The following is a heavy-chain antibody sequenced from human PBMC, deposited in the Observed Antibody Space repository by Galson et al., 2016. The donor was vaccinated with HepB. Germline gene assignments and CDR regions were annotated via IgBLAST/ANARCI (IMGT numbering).Heavy chain of an antibody. CDR2: IGSSGVIT. J-gene: IGHJ4*02. D-gene: IGHD6-19*01. V-gene: IGHV3-23*01. CDR1: GFKFRDYA. Sequence: SLRLSCAASGFKFRDYAMNWVRQAPGKGLEWVSSIGSSGVITYYADSVKGRFTISRDNPRNTLYLQMNSLRAGDTALYYCVCVEDGYNSGWYFLYYWGQGTLVSVSS. CDR3: VCVEDGYNSGWYFLYY.